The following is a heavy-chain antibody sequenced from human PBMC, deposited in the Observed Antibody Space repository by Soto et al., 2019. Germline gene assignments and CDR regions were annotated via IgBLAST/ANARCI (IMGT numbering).Heavy chain of an antibody. CDR2: IYYSGST. V-gene: IGHV4-31*03. CDR3: ARVSRTVDPEDYYYYYGMDV. J-gene: IGHJ6*02. CDR1: GGSISSGGYY. D-gene: IGHD4-17*01. Sequence: PSETLSLTCTVSGGSISSGGYYWSWIRQHPGKGLEWIGYIYYSGSTYYNPSLKSRVTISVDTSKNQFSLKLSPVTAADTAVYYCARVSRTVDPEDYYYYYGMDVWGQGTTVTVSS.